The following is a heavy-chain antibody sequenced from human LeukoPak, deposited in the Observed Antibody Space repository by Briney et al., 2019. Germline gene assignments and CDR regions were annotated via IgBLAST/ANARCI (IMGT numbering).Heavy chain of an antibody. D-gene: IGHD2/OR15-2a*01. Sequence: SETLSLTCTVSGGSISSSSYYWGWIRQPPGKGLEWIGSIYYSGSTYYNPSLKSRVTISVDTSKNQFSLKLSSATAADTAVYYCQGNIPAFDIWGQGTMVTVSS. CDR2: IYYSGST. V-gene: IGHV4-39*01. J-gene: IGHJ3*02. CDR3: QGNIPAFDI. CDR1: GGSISSSSYY.